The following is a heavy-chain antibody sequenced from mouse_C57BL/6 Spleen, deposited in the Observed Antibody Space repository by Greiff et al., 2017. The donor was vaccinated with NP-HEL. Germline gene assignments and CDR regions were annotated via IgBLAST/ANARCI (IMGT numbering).Heavy chain of an antibody. CDR1: GYAFSSSW. CDR2: IYPGDGDT. Sequence: QVQLQQSGPELVKPGASVKISCKASGYAFSSSWMNWVKQRPGKGLEWIGRIYPGDGDTNYNGKFKSKATLTADKSSSTAYMQLSSLTSEDSAVYFCARAYYGSSYEGFAYWGQGTLVTVSA. V-gene: IGHV1-82*01. D-gene: IGHD1-1*01. J-gene: IGHJ3*01. CDR3: ARAYYGSSYEGFAY.